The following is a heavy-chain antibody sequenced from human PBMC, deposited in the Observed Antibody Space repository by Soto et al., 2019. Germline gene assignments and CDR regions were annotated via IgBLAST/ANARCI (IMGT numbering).Heavy chain of an antibody. V-gene: IGHV3-30*18. CDR3: AKSPSYTYYYDSSGSPSGMDV. D-gene: IGHD3-22*01. CDR1: GFTFSSYG. CDR2: ISYDGSNK. Sequence: HPGGSLRLSCAASGFTFSSYGMHWVRQAPGKGLEWVAVISYDGSNKYYADSVKGRFTISRDNSKNTLYLQMNSLRAEDAAVYYCAKSPSYTYYYDSSGSPSGMDVWGQGTTVTVSS. J-gene: IGHJ6*02.